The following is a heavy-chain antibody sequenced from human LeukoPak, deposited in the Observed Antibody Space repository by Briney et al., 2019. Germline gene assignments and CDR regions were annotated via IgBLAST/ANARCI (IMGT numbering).Heavy chain of an antibody. J-gene: IGHJ5*02. V-gene: IGHV1-18*01. CDR3: ARDLIAARPNWYDP. CDR1: GDTFTTYG. CDR2: ISAYNGNT. D-gene: IGHD6-6*01. Sequence: APVKVSCKASGDTFTTYGISWVRQAPGQGLEWMGWISAYNGNTNYAQKLQGRVTMTTDTSTSTAYMELRSLRSDDTAVYYCARDLIAARPNWYDPWGQGTLVAVSS.